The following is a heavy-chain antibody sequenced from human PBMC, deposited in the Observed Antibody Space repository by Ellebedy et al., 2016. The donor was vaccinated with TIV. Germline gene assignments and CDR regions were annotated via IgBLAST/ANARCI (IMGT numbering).Heavy chain of an antibody. Sequence: MPSETLSLTCAVSGGSITSENWWSWVSQPPGRGLEWIAEIYHGGLTNYKSSLKSRVTISLDKSKNQFSLRLNSVTAADTAVYYCARTGGYFFDYWGQGIPVTVSS. CDR1: GGSITSENW. CDR3: ARTGGYFFDY. CDR2: IYHGGLT. V-gene: IGHV4-4*02. J-gene: IGHJ4*02. D-gene: IGHD1-14*01.